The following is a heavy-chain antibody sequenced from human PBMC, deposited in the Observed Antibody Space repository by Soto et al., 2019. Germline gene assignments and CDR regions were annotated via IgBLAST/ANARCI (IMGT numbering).Heavy chain of an antibody. J-gene: IGHJ4*02. D-gene: IGHD2-15*01. Sequence: TLSLTCAVYGRLFSGYYWSLIRHSPGEGLECLGEVNHGGRTNYNPSLKSRVTISVDTSKNQSSLKLSSVTAADTAAYYCARGLGRPGILSPVGNWGPGTLVTVSS. CDR3: ARGLGRPGILSPVGN. V-gene: IGHV4-34*01. CDR1: GRLFSGYY. CDR2: VNHGGRT.